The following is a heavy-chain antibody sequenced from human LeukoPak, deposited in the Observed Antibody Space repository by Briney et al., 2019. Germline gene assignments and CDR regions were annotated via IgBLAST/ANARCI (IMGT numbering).Heavy chain of an antibody. CDR1: GGSISSGSYY. CDR2: IYTSGST. Sequence: PSETLSLTCTVSGGSISSGSYYWSWIRQPAGKGLEWIGRIYTSGSTNYNPSLKSRVTISVDTSKNQFSLKLSSVTAADTAVYYCARATSLAVAVTPPDYWGQGTLVTVSS. J-gene: IGHJ4*02. D-gene: IGHD6-19*01. CDR3: ARATSLAVAVTPPDY. V-gene: IGHV4-61*02.